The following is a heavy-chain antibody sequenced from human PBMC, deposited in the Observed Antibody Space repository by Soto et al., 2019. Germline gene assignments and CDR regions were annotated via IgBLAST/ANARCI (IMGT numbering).Heavy chain of an antibody. CDR2: ISYDGSNK. J-gene: IGHJ4*02. CDR1: GFTFSSYG. V-gene: IGHV3-30*18. D-gene: IGHD1-26*01. CDR3: AKPGSSIATDFDY. Sequence: QVQLVESGGGVVQPGRSLRLSCAASGFTFSSYGMHWVRQAPGKGLEWVAVISYDGSNKYYADSVKGRFTISRDNSKNTLYLQMNSLRAEDTAVYYCAKPGSSIATDFDYWGQGTLVTVSS.